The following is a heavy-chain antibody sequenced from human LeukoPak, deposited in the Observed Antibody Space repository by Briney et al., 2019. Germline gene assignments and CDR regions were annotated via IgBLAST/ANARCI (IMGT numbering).Heavy chain of an antibody. D-gene: IGHD3-3*01. CDR1: GYTFTSYA. J-gene: IGHJ6*02. CDR2: INAGNGNT. CDR3: ARSYYDFWSGYFAGDYYYYGMDV. V-gene: IGHV1-3*01. Sequence: ASVKVSCKASGYTFTSYAMHWVRQAPGQRLEWMGWINAGNGNTKYSQKFQGRVTITRDTSASTAYMELSSLRSEDTAVYYRARSYYDFWSGYFAGDYYYYGMDVWGQGTTVTVSS.